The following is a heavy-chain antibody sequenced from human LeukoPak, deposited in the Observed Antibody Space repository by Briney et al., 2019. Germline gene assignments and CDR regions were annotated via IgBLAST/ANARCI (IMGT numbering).Heavy chain of an antibody. CDR1: GGSIRSYY. Sequence: PSETLSLTCTVSGGSIRSYYWNWIRQTPGKGLEWIGHIYYTGRINYNPSLKSRVTISVDTSKNQFSLNLSSVTAADTAVYYCARVGQQLVSYYYYMDVWGKGTTVTISS. D-gene: IGHD6-13*01. J-gene: IGHJ6*03. CDR3: ARVGQQLVSYYYYMDV. V-gene: IGHV4-59*01. CDR2: IYYTGRI.